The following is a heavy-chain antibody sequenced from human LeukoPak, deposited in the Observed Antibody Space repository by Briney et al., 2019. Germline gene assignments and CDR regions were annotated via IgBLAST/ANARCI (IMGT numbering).Heavy chain of an antibody. D-gene: IGHD6-13*01. CDR3: ARDRGIAAAGRSNYFDY. Sequence: PGGSLRLSCAAYGFTFSSYSMNWVRQAPGKGLEWVSSISSSSSYIYYADSVKGRFTISRDNAKNSLYLQMNSLRAEDTAVYYCARDRGIAAAGRSNYFDYWGQGTLVTVSS. J-gene: IGHJ4*02. CDR2: ISSSSSYI. V-gene: IGHV3-21*01. CDR1: GFTFSSYS.